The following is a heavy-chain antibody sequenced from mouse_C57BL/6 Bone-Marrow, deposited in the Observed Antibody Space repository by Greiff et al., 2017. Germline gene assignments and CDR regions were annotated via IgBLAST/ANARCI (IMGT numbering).Heavy chain of an antibody. D-gene: IGHD2-13*01. J-gene: IGHJ3*01. CDR1: GFTFSDAW. Sequence: EVKLMESGGGLVQPGGSMKLSCAASGFTFSDAWMDWVRQSPEKGLEWVALIRNKANNHATYYAESVKGRFTISRDDSKSSVYLQMNSLRPEDTGIYYCTVWGRVRFAYWGQGTLVTVSA. V-gene: IGHV6-6*01. CDR3: TVWGRVRFAY. CDR2: IRNKANNHAT.